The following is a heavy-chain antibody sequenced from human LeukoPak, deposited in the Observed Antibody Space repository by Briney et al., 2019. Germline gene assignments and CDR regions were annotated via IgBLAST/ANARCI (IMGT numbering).Heavy chain of an antibody. CDR3: ARHASGAAAGMSEDFDY. J-gene: IGHJ4*02. V-gene: IGHV5-51*01. D-gene: IGHD6-13*01. CDR1: GNSFTNYW. CDR2: IYPGDSDT. Sequence: GESLKISCKGSGNSFTNYWIGWVRQMPGKGLEWMGIIYPGDSDTRYSPSFQGQVTISADKSISTAYLQWSSLKASDTAMYYCARHASGAAAGMSEDFDYWGQGTLVTVSS.